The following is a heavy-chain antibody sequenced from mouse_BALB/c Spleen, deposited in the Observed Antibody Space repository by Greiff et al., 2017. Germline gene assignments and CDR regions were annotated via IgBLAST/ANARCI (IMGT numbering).Heavy chain of an antibody. CDR3: ARGDGGAYFDY. CDR1: GFNIKDTY. J-gene: IGHJ2*01. V-gene: IGHV14-3*02. Sequence: VQLQQSGAELVKPGASVKLSCTASGFNIKDTYMHWVKQRPEQGLEWIGRIDPANGNTKYDPKFQGKATITADTSSNTAYLQLSSLTSEDTAVYYCARGDGGAYFDYWGQGTTLTVSS. D-gene: IGHD3-3*01. CDR2: IDPANGNT.